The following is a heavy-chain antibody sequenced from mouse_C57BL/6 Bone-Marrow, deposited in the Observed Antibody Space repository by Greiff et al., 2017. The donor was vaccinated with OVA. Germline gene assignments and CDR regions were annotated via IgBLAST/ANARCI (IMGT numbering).Heavy chain of an antibody. D-gene: IGHD3-2*02. Sequence: QVQLQQPGAELVKPGASVKLSCKASGYTFTSYWMHWVKQRPGQGLEWIGMIHPNSGSTNYNEKFKSKATLTVDKSSSTAYMQLSSLTSEDSAVDYCARRRTAQATYCYAMDYWGQGTSVTVSS. CDR2: IHPNSGST. CDR1: GYTFTSYW. J-gene: IGHJ4*01. CDR3: ARRRTAQATYCYAMDY. V-gene: IGHV1-64*01.